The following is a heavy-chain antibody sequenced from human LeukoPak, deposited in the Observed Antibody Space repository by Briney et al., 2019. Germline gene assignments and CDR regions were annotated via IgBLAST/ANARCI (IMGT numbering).Heavy chain of an antibody. CDR2: IYYSGST. CDR3: AREEYSSSSFGVYYYYYMDV. CDR1: DGSISSGGYY. V-gene: IGHV4-31*03. Sequence: PSETLSLTCTVSDGSISSGGYYWSWIRQHPGKGLEWIGYIYYSGSTYYNPSLKSRVTISVDTSKNQFSLKLSSVTAADTAVYYCAREEYSSSSFGVYYYYYMDVWGKGTTVTVSS. J-gene: IGHJ6*03. D-gene: IGHD6-6*01.